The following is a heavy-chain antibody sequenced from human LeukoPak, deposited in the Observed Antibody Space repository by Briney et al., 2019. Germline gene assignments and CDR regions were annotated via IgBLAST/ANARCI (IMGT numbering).Heavy chain of an antibody. CDR3: AVTHWLVGATLYMDV. J-gene: IGHJ6*03. D-gene: IGHD1-26*01. Sequence: GASVKVSCKASGYTFTGYCMHWVRQAPGQGLEWMGWINPNSGGTNYAQKFQGRVTLTRDTSISTAYMELYRLRSDDTAVYYRAVTHWLVGATLYMDVWGKGTTVTVSS. V-gene: IGHV1-2*02. CDR2: INPNSGGT. CDR1: GYTFTGYC.